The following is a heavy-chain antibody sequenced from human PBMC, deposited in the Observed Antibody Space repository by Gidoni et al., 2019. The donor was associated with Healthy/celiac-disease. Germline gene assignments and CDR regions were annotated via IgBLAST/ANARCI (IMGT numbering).Heavy chain of an antibody. V-gene: IGHV3-9*01. CDR1: GFTFDDYA. J-gene: IGHJ4*02. CDR3: TKDGGY. CDR2: ISWNSGSI. Sequence: EVPLVEPGGGWVQHGRSLRLPCAAPGFTFDDYAMHWVRQAPGKGLEWVSGISWNSGSIGYADSMKGRFTISRDNAKNSLYLQMNSLRAEDTALYYCTKDGGYWGQGTLVTVSS.